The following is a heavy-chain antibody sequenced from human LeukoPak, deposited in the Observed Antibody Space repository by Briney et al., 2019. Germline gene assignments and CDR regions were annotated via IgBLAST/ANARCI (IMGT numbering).Heavy chain of an antibody. CDR3: ARGFPFYSGSYSYYYHYYMDV. D-gene: IGHD1-26*01. CDR1: GDSISSGDYY. J-gene: IGHJ6*03. CDR2: ISSSGST. Sequence: SETLSLTCTVSGDSISSGDYYWSWIRQPAGKGLEWIGRISSSGSTNYNPSLKSRVTISVDTSKNQFSLKLSSVTAADTAVYFCARGFPFYSGSYSYYYHYYMDVWGKGTTVTVSS. V-gene: IGHV4-61*02.